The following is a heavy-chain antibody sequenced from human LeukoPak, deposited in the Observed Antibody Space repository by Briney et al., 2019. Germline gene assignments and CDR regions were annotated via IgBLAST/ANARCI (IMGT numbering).Heavy chain of an antibody. CDR2: ISGSGGST. CDR1: GCTFSSYA. J-gene: IGHJ4*02. D-gene: IGHD3-10*01. CDR3: AKDLRFGEFFDY. Sequence: GGSLRLSCAASGCTFSSYAMSWVRQAPGKGLEWVSAISGSGGSTYYADSVKGRFTISRDNSKNTLYLQMNSLRAEDTAVYYCAKDLRFGEFFDYWGQGTLVTVSS. V-gene: IGHV3-23*01.